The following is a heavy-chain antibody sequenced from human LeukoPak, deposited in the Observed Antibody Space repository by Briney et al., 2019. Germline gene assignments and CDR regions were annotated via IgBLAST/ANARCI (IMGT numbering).Heavy chain of an antibody. CDR2: IYYSGST. CDR3: ARARYYYGHYFDY. CDR1: GGSISSSSYY. J-gene: IGHJ4*02. V-gene: IGHV4-39*07. D-gene: IGHD3-10*01. Sequence: PSETLSLTCTVSGGSISSSSYYWGWIRQPPGKGLEWIGSIYYSGSTYYNPSLKSRVTISLDTSKNQFSLKLSSATAADTAVYYCARARYYYGHYFDYWGQGTLVTVSS.